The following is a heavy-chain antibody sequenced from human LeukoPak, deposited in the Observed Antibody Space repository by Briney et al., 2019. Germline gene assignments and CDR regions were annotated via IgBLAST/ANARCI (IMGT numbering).Heavy chain of an antibody. Sequence: ETESLIGTVSGGSISSSSYFWGWIRQPPRKGLEWIGSMYYCGSTYYNPSLKSRVTISVDTSKNQLSLKLISVNAADTAVYYCARDTYYDSSGYYPGYSYGMDVWGQGSLVTVSS. D-gene: IGHD3-22*01. CDR2: MYYCGST. V-gene: IGHV4-39*07. CDR3: ARDTYYDSSGYYPGYSYGMDV. CDR1: GGSISSSSYF. J-gene: IGHJ6*02.